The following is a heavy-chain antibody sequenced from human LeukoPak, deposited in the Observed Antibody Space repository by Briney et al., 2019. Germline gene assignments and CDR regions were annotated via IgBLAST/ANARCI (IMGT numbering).Heavy chain of an antibody. D-gene: IGHD5-18*01. CDR1: GGSFSGYY. CDR3: ARARYSYGFDY. J-gene: IGHJ4*02. V-gene: IGHV4-34*01. CDR2: INHSGST. Sequence: SETLSLTCAVYGGSFSGYYWSWIRQPPGKGLEWIGEINHSGSTNYNPSLKSRVTISVDTSKNQFSLKLSSVTAADTAVYYCARARYSYGFDYWGQGTLVTVYS.